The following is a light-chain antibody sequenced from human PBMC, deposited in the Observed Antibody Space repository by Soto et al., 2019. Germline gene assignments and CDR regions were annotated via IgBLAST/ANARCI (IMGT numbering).Light chain of an antibody. CDR1: SSDVGSYNY. V-gene: IGLV2-14*01. J-gene: IGLJ1*01. CDR3: SSYTSSSSYV. CDR2: DVS. Sequence: QSALTQPASVSGSPGQSITISCTGTSSDVGSYNYVSWYQQHPRKAPKLMIYDVSNRPSGVSNRFSGSKSGNTASLTISGLQAEDEADYYCSSYTSSSSYVFGTGTKLTVL.